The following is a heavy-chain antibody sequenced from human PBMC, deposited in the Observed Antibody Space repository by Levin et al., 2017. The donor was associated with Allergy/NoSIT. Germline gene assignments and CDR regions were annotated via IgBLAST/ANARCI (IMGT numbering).Heavy chain of an antibody. CDR2: INPGDGNI. D-gene: IGHD3-9*01. V-gene: IGHV1-3*01. CDR1: GYTFSRNA. J-gene: IGHJ5*02. CDR3: TRVSDIFTSYNSHNWFDP. Sequence: ASVKVSCKASGYTFSRNAIHWVRQVPGQRLEWMGWINPGDGNIKYSQKFQGRITLTSDTFASTVYMELSSLRFEDMAVYYCTRVSDIFTSYNSHNWFDPWGQGTLVTVSS.